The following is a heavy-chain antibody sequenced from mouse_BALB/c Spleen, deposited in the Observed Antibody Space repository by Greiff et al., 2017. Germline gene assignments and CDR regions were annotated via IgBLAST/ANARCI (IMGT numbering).Heavy chain of an antibody. CDR1: GFNFKDYD. CDR3: NYYAMDY. CDR2: IDPENGDT. D-gene: IGHD1-1*02. V-gene: IGHV14-4*02. J-gene: IGHJ3*01. Sequence: VQLQQSGAELVRPGASVKLSCTASGFNFKDYDMHWVKQSPEQGLEWLGWIDPENGDTEYAPKFQGKATMTADTSSNTAYLCLSSLTSEDTAVYYCNYYAMDYWGQGTRVTVSA.